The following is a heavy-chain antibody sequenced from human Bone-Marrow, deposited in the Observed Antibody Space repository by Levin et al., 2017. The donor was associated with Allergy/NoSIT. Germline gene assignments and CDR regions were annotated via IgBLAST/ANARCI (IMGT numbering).Heavy chain of an antibody. CDR3: ARDYYDSSGSYFRTFDY. CDR2: IYHSGST. J-gene: IGHJ4*02. D-gene: IGHD3-22*01. CDR1: GGSVSSGDCQ. V-gene: IGHV4-30-4*01. Sequence: SQTLSLTCTVSGGSVSSGDCQWTWIRQPPGKGLEWIGSIYHSGSTYYNPSLKSRISISMDASKNQFSLKLSSATASDTAVYYCARDYYDSSGSYFRTFDYWGQGSLVTVSS.